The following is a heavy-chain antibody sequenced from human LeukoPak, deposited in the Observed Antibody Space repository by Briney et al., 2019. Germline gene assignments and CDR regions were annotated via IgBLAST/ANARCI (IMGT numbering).Heavy chain of an antibody. CDR1: GFTFSSCE. CDR3: ERVGTAMDYYYYYMDV. CDR2: ISSSGSII. D-gene: IGHD5-18*01. J-gene: IGHJ6*03. Sequence: GGSLRLSCAASGFTFSSCEMNWVRQAPGKGLEWVSYISSSGSIIYYADSVKGRFTISRDNAQNSLYLQMNSLRAEDTAVYYCERVGTAMDYYYYYMDVWGKGTTVTVSS. V-gene: IGHV3-48*03.